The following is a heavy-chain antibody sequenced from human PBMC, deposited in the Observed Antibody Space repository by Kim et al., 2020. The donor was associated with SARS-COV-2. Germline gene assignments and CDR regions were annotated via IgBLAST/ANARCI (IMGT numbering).Heavy chain of an antibody. J-gene: IGHJ3*02. CDR2: ISYDGSNK. V-gene: IGHV3-30*04. D-gene: IGHD1-26*01. CDR3: ARDRIMGSYRAFDI. Sequence: GGSLRLSCAASGFTFSSYAMHWVRQAPGKGLEWVAVISYDGSNKYYADSVKGRFTISRDNSKNTLYLQMNSLRAEDTAVYYCARDRIMGSYRAFDIWGQGTMVTVSS. CDR1: GFTFSSYA.